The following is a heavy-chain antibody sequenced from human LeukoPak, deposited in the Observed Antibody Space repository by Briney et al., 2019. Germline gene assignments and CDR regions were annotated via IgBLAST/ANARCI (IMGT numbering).Heavy chain of an antibody. J-gene: IGHJ5*02. Sequence: PSETLSLTCKVSGGSIRSYHWNWIRQPPGKGLEWIAYTYYGGSTDYNPSLKSRVTISVDTSKNQFSLKLNSVTAADTAVYYCARGVSMVRGVVYHNWFDPWGQGNLVTVSS. CDR1: GGSIRSYH. CDR2: TYYGGST. CDR3: ARGVSMVRGVVYHNWFDP. V-gene: IGHV4-59*08. D-gene: IGHD3-10*01.